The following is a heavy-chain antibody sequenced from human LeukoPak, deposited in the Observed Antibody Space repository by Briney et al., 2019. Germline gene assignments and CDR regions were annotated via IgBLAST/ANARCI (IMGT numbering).Heavy chain of an antibody. J-gene: IGHJ6*02. CDR1: GFTFIIYA. V-gene: IGHV3-30-3*01. D-gene: IGHD4-23*01. CDR2: ISYDGSNK. Sequence: GGSLRLSCAASGFTFIIYARHYVRQAPGKGLEWVAVISYDGSNKYYADSVKGRFTISRDTSKNTLYLQMNSLRAEDTSVYYCARGGYGGNSPYYYYYGLDFWGQGTMVTVSS. CDR3: ARGGYGGNSPYYYYYGLDF.